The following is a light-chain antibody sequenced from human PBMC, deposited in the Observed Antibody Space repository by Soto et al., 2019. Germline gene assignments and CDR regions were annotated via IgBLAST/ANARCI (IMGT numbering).Light chain of an antibody. J-gene: IGKJ4*01. CDR1: QSVLYSSKNTTH. CDR3: QQDSSPPLT. Sequence: DIVMTQSPDALALSLGERATSNCKSSQSVLYSSKNTTHLAWSQQKPGQPPKLLIYWASTRESGVPARFSGSGSGTDFTLTISSLHAEDVAVYYCQQDSSPPLTFGGGTNVQI. CDR2: WAS. V-gene: IGKV4-1*01.